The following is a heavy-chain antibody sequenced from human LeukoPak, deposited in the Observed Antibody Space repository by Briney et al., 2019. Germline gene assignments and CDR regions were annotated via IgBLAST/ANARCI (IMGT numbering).Heavy chain of an antibody. CDR3: TRVGPSLHWNPDY. V-gene: IGHV4-59*01. CDR1: GGSKSSYY. Sequence: SETLSLXCTVSGGSKSSYYWMWIRQPPGKGLEWIGSISYNGKTNHNPSLKSRVTISVDTSKNQFSLKLSSVTAADTAVYYCTRVGPSLHWNPDYWGQGTLVTVSS. D-gene: IGHD1-1*01. CDR2: ISYNGKT. J-gene: IGHJ4*02.